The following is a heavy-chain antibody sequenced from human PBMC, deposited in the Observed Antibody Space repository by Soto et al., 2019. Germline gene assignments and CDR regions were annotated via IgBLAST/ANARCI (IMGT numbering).Heavy chain of an antibody. J-gene: IGHJ4*02. CDR3: AKDQGTSSLWWLDY. V-gene: IGHV3-23*01. CDR1: GFTFSSYA. Sequence: EVQLLESGGGLVQPGGSLRLSCAASGFTFSSYAMSWVRQAPGKGLEWVSGISGSGGSTNYADSVKGRFTISRDNPKNTLYLQMNSLRAEDTAVYYCAKDQGTSSLWWLDYWGQGTLVTVSS. D-gene: IGHD2-2*01. CDR2: ISGSGGST.